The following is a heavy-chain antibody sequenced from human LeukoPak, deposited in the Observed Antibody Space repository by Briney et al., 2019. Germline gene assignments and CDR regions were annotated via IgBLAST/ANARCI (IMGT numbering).Heavy chain of an antibody. V-gene: IGHV4-34*01. CDR1: GGSFSGYY. J-gene: IGHJ4*02. CDR2: INHSGST. CDR3: ARPSLKYRSSWFGEYYFAY. D-gene: IGHD6-13*01. Sequence: PSETLSLTCAVYGGSFSGYYWSWIRQPPGKGLEWIGEINHSGSTNYNPSLKSRVTISVDTSKNQFSLKLSSVTAADTPVHYCARPSLKYRSSWFGEYYFAYWGQGTLVTVSS.